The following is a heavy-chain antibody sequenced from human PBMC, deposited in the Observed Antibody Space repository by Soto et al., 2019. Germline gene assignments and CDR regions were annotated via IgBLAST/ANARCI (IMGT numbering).Heavy chain of an antibody. CDR1: GYTFTAYY. V-gene: IGHV1-2*02. Sequence: QVQLVQSGAEVKKPGASVKVSCKTSGYTFTAYYIHWVRQAPGQGLEWMGCINPDSGGTKYAQKFQGGVTMTRDTSITTAYMDLSSLRSDDTAFYYCARALSFGSGTFDYWGQGTLVTVSS. CDR3: ARALSFGSGTFDY. J-gene: IGHJ4*02. CDR2: INPDSGGT. D-gene: IGHD1-26*01.